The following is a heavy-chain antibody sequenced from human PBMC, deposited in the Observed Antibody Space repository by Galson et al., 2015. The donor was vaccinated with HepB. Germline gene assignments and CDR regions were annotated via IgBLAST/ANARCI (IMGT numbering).Heavy chain of an antibody. V-gene: IGHV3-64*02. CDR1: EFSFGCYA. Sequence: SLRISGAGSEFSFGCYAMHGGRRTPWKGLEFIAGISRNWGTTYYADSVKGRFSISRDNSKNTMDIQMGSFRAEDMGSYYCARTKYYDFRCDDLVGDAFDIWGQGTMVTVSS. J-gene: IGHJ3*02. CDR3: ARTKYYDFRCDDLVGDAFDI. D-gene: IGHD3-3*01. CDR2: ISRNWGTT.